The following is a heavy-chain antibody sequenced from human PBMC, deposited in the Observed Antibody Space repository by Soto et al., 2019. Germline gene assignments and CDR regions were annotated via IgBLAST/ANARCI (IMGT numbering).Heavy chain of an antibody. V-gene: IGHV3-23*01. CDR1: GFTFNNYA. CDR3: AKDYGVRGIMTNLFDS. CDR2: ISGSGENT. D-gene: IGHD3-10*01. J-gene: IGHJ4*02. Sequence: EVPLLESGGGLVQPGGSRRISCTASGFTFNNYAMAWVRHAPGKGLEWVSGISGSGENTNYADSVKGRFTISRDNSKNTLYLQMKRLRAEDTALYYCAKDYGVRGIMTNLFDSWGQGTLVTVSS.